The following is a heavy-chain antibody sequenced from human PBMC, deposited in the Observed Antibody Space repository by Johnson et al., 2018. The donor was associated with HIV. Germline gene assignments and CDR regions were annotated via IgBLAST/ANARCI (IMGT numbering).Heavy chain of an antibody. J-gene: IGHJ3*02. D-gene: IGHD1-26*01. CDR2: ISYDGSNK. Sequence: VQLVESGRGLVQPGGSLRLSCAASGFTVSSNYMSWVRQAPGKGLEWVAVISYDGSNKYYADSVKGRFTISRDNSKNTLYLQMNSLRAEDTALDYCARSQDSGRTGGAFDIWGQGTMVTVSS. V-gene: IGHV3-30*03. CDR1: GFTVSSNY. CDR3: ARSQDSGRTGGAFDI.